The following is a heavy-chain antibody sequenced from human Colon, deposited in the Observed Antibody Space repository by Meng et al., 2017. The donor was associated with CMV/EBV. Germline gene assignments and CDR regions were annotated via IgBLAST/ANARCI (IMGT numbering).Heavy chain of an antibody. Sequence: ASVKVSCKTSGYTFTDKNIHWVRQAPGQGLEWMGWISPKTSGTDYAPKFRDRVTITRDTSISTVFIYLRNLTSDDTAKYYWRIDRGYCSVSKGFCLGGLHNWGQGAMVTVSS. CDR3: RIDRGYCSVSKGFCLGGLHN. CDR2: ISPKTSGT. V-gene: IGHV1-2*02. J-gene: IGHJ4*01. CDR1: GYTFTDKN. D-gene: IGHD2-15*01.